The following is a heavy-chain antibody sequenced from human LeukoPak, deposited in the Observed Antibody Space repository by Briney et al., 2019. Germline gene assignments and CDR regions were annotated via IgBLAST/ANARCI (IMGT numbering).Heavy chain of an antibody. D-gene: IGHD2-21*01. CDR2: ISGSGGST. V-gene: IGHV3-23*01. CDR1: GFTFSDYY. Sequence: GGSLRLSCAASGFTFSDYYMSWIRQAPGKGLEWVSAISGSGGSTYYADSVKGRFTISRDNSKNTLYLQMNSLRAEDTAVYYCAKDVSRVVVNWFDPWGQGTLVTVSS. CDR3: AKDVSRVVVNWFDP. J-gene: IGHJ5*02.